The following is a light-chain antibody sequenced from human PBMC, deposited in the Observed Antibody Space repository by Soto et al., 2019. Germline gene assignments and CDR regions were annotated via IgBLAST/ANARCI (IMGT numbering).Light chain of an antibody. CDR2: GAS. J-gene: IGKJ1*01. CDR3: HQYVSSWK. Sequence: EIVLTQSPGTLALSPGERATLSCRASQSVSSTYVAWYQQKSGQAPRLLIYGASSRATGIPDRFSGSGSGTDFTLTISRLEPEDFAVYYCHQYVSSWKFGQGTKVDI. CDR1: QSVSSTY. V-gene: IGKV3-20*01.